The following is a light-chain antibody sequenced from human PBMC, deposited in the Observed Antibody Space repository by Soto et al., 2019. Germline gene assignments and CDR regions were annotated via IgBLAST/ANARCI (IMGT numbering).Light chain of an antibody. CDR2: DVS. CDR3: SSYTSRSPWYV. J-gene: IGLJ1*01. V-gene: IGLV2-14*01. CDR1: SSDVGGYNY. Sequence: QSALTQPASVSGSPGQSITISCTGTSSDVGGYNYVSWYKQHPGKAPKLMIYDVSNRPSGVSNRFSGSKSGNTASLTISGLQAEDEADYYCSSYTSRSPWYVFGTGTKLTVL.